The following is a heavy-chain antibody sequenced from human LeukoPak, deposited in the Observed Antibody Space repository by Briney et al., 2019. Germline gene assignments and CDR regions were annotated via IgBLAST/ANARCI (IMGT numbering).Heavy chain of an antibody. J-gene: IGHJ4*02. Sequence: GGSLRLSCAASGFTFSSYSMNWVRQAPGKGLEWVSSIGSSSSYIYYADSVKGRFTISRDNAKNSLYLQMNSLRAEDTAVYYCARAAYYYDSSGLLWGQGTLVTVSS. CDR3: ARAAYYYDSSGLL. V-gene: IGHV3-21*01. CDR1: GFTFSSYS. D-gene: IGHD3-22*01. CDR2: IGSSSSYI.